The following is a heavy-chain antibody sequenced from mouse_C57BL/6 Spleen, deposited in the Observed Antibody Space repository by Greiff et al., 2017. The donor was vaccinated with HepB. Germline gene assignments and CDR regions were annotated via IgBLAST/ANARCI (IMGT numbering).Heavy chain of an antibody. CDR2: INPSSGYT. D-gene: IGHD2-2*01. J-gene: IGHJ4*01. CDR1: GYTFTSYW. Sequence: QVQLKQSGAELAKPGASVKLSCKASGYTFTSYWMHWVKQRPGQGLEWIGYINPSSGYTKYNQKFKDKATLTADKSSSTAYMQLSSLTYEDSAVYYCARGPYGYVGAMDYWGQGTSVTVSS. CDR3: ARGPYGYVGAMDY. V-gene: IGHV1-7*01.